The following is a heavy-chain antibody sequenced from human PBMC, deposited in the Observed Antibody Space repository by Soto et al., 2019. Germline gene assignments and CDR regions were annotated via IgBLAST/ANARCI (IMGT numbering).Heavy chain of an antibody. J-gene: IGHJ6*02. CDR3: ASYGSGSYYNGPSGYYYGMDV. CDR1: GGSVSSGSYY. V-gene: IGHV4-61*01. Sequence: PSETLSLTCIVSGGSVSSGSYYWSWIRQPPGKGLEWIGYIYYSGSTNYNPSLKSRVTISVDTSKNQFSLKLSSVTAADTAVYYCASYGSGSYYNGPSGYYYGMDVWGQGTTVTVSS. CDR2: IYYSGST. D-gene: IGHD3-10*01.